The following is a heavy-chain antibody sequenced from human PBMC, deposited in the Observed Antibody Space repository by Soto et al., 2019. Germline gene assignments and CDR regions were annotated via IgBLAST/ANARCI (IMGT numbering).Heavy chain of an antibody. D-gene: IGHD4-17*01. J-gene: IGHJ3*02. CDR3: AHPRGYGVFDAYDI. V-gene: IGHV3-23*01. CDR1: GFTFSTYA. CDR2: ISNSGVST. Sequence: PGGSLRLSCAASGFTFSTYAMSWVRQAPGKGLEWVSAISNSGVSTYYTDSVKGRFTISRDNSINRLYMQMNSLRTADTAVYYCAHPRGYGVFDAYDIWGQGTMVTVSS.